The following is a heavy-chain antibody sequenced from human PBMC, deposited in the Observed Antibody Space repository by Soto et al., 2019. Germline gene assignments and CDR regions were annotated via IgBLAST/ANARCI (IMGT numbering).Heavy chain of an antibody. J-gene: IGHJ4*02. D-gene: IGHD2-21*01. CDR2: INSGGGTK. CDR3: ARDPEGINDFDY. V-gene: IGHV3-48*03. Sequence: VQLVESGGGLVQPGGSLRLSCAASGFTFSHYGMTWARQAPGRGLEWVTHINSGGGTKSYSDSVKGRFTISRDDAKNTLYLQMNSLRADDTAIYYCARDPEGINDFDYWGQGTLVTVSS. CDR1: GFTFSHYG.